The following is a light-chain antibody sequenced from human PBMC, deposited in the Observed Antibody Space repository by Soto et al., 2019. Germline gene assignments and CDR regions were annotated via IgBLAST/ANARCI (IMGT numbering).Light chain of an antibody. V-gene: IGLV1-36*01. CDR1: SSNIGNNA. J-gene: IGLJ1*01. Sequence: QSVLTQPPSVSEAPRQRVTISCSGSSSNIGNNAVNWYQQLPGKAPKLLIYYDDLLPSGVSDRFSGSKSGTSASLAISGLQSEDEADYYCAAWDASLKRVFGTGTKVTVL. CDR2: YDD. CDR3: AAWDASLKRV.